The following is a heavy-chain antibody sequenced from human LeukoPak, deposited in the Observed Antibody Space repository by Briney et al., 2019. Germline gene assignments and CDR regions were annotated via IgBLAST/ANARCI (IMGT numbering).Heavy chain of an antibody. CDR1: GFTFSSYA. D-gene: IGHD3-22*01. Sequence: PGGSLRLSCAASGFTFSSYAMHWVRQAPGKGLEWVAVISYDGSNKYYADSVKGRFTISRDNSKNSLYLQMNSLRAEDTAVYYCARGFRNGWLLPAVNDDAFDIWGQGTMVTVSS. CDR3: ARGFRNGWLLPAVNDDAFDI. CDR2: ISYDGSNK. V-gene: IGHV3-30*04. J-gene: IGHJ3*02.